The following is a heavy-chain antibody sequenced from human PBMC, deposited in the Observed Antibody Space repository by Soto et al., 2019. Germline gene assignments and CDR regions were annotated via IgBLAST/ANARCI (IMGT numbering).Heavy chain of an antibody. Sequence: QVQLQESGPGLVKPSQTLSLTCTVSGGSISSGDYYWSWIRQPPGKGLEWIGYIYYSGSTYYNPSHKSRFTVSVDTSKNPFSLKLSSVTAADTAVYYCAGAGDGYNSVGYWGQGTLVTVSS. CDR2: IYYSGST. V-gene: IGHV4-30-4*01. CDR1: GGSISSGDYY. CDR3: AGAGDGYNSVGY. J-gene: IGHJ4*02. D-gene: IGHD5-12*01.